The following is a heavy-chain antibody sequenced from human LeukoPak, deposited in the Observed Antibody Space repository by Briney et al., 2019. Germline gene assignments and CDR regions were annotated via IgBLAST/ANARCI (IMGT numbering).Heavy chain of an antibody. D-gene: IGHD3-16*02. J-gene: IGHJ4*02. Sequence: GGSLRLSCAASGFTFSNYWMSWVRQAPGRGLEWLANIRQDGSEKYYVDSVKGRFTISRDNAKNSLYLQMNSLRADDTAVYYCARDYVWGSDRYTDYWGQGTLVTVSS. CDR1: GFTFSNYW. CDR3: ARDYVWGSDRYTDY. V-gene: IGHV3-7*05. CDR2: IRQDGSEK.